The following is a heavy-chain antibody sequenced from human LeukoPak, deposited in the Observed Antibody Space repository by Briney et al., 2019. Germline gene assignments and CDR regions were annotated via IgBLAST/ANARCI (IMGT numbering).Heavy chain of an antibody. Sequence: SETLSLTCTVSGGSISSYHWSWIRQPPGKGLEWIGYISYSGSTNYNPSLKSRVTISVDASKNQFSLSLSSVTAADTAVYYCARHLDYYGSGTYEFWGQGTLVTVSS. CDR1: GGSISSYH. CDR2: ISYSGST. V-gene: IGHV4-59*08. CDR3: ARHLDYYGSGTYEF. J-gene: IGHJ4*02. D-gene: IGHD3-10*01.